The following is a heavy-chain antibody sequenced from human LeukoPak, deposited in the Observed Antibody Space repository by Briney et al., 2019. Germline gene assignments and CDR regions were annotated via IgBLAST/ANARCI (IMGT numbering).Heavy chain of an antibody. Sequence: SETLSLTCAVYGGSFSGYYWSWIRQPPGKGLEWIGEINHSGSTNYNPSLKSRVTISVDTSKNQFSLKLSSVTAADTAVYYCARDRPIGILSYWGQGTLVTVSS. J-gene: IGHJ4*02. D-gene: IGHD5-18*01. CDR2: INHSGST. V-gene: IGHV4-34*01. CDR1: GGSFSGYY. CDR3: ARDRPIGILSY.